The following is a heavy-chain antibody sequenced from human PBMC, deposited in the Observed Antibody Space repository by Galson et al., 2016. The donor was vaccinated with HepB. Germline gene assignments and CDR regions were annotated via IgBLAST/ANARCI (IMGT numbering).Heavy chain of an antibody. CDR3: VAYAAGSYAIDY. CDR2: INDNGRRT. CDR1: GFSIYTYV. Sequence: SLRLSCAASGFSIYTYVMHWVRQAPGKGLEYVSSINDNGRRTDYADSAKGRLIISRDNSRNTVYLQMYSLRADDTAVYYCVAYAAGSYAIDYWGQGTLVTVSS. J-gene: IGHJ4*02. D-gene: IGHD3-10*01. V-gene: IGHV3-64D*06.